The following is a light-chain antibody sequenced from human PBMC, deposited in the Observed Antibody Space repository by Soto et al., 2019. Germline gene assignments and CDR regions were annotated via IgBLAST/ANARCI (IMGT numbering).Light chain of an antibody. CDR1: NSDVGGYNY. V-gene: IGLV2-8*01. CDR2: EVN. Sequence: QSVLNQPPSGSGSPGESVTISCTGTNSDVGGYNYVSWYQQYPGKAPKLIIYEVNERPSGVPDRFSGSKSGNTASLTVSGLQTADEADYYCSSYAGSNWYVFGTGTKVTVL. J-gene: IGLJ1*01. CDR3: SSYAGSNWYV.